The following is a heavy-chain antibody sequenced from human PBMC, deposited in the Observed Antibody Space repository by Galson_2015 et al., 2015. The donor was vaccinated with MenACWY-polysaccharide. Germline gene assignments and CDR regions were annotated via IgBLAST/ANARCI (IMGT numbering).Heavy chain of an antibody. CDR3: ASRYRYATSDYYPAFDM. D-gene: IGHD2-2*01. J-gene: IGHJ3*02. CDR2: IYHTGTT. V-gene: IGHV4-4*02. CDR1: GGSISSNHW. Sequence: SETLSLTCAVSGGSISSNHWWRWVRQPPGKGLEWIGEIYHTGTTNYNPSLESRLTISVDKSRSQFSLKLSSVTAADTAVYYCASRYRYATSDYYPAFDMWGQGTMVTVSS.